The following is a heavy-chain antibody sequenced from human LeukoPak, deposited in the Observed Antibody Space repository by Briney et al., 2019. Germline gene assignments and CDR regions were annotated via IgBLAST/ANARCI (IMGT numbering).Heavy chain of an antibody. V-gene: IGHV1-2*02. CDR1: GNTFTDYY. CDR2: INPKSGGA. CDR3: ARDKDGMGV. J-gene: IGHJ6*02. D-gene: IGHD2-15*01. Sequence: ASVKVSCKASGNTFTDYYMNWVRQAPGQGLEWIGWINPKSGGANYAQKFQGRVTMTRDTSISTAYMELNRLISDDSAVYYCARDKDGMGVWGQGTTVTVSS.